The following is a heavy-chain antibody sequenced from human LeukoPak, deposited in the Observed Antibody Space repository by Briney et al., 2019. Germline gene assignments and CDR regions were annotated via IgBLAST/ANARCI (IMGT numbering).Heavy chain of an antibody. CDR1: GFTSSSYA. D-gene: IGHD5-18*01. CDR3: ARGVDWSYGISDGMDV. Sequence: GGSLRLSCAASGFTSSSYAMHWVRQAPGKGLEWVAVISYDGSNKYYADSVKGRFTISRDNSKNTLYLQMNSLRAEDTAVYYCARGVDWSYGISDGMDVWGQGTTVTVSS. V-gene: IGHV3-30-3*01. CDR2: ISYDGSNK. J-gene: IGHJ6*02.